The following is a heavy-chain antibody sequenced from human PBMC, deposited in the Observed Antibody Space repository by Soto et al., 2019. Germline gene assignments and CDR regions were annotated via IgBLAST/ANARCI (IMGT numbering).Heavy chain of an antibody. V-gene: IGHV5-10-1*01. CDR2: IDPSDSYT. CDR3: ARGNYYAMDV. J-gene: IGHJ6*02. CDR1: GYSFTNYW. Sequence: PGESLKISCKGSGYSFTNYWINWVRQMPGKGLEWMGRIDPSDSYTNYSPSFQGHVTISTDKSISTAYLQWSSPKASDTAMYYCARGNYYAMDVWGQGTTVTVSS.